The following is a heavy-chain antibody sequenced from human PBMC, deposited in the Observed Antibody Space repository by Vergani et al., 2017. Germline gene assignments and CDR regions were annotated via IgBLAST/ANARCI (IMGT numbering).Heavy chain of an antibody. J-gene: IGHJ6*02. V-gene: IGHV4-34*01. CDR2: INHSGST. CDR1: GGSFSGYY. CDR3: ARGPLAYCCGDCYLVGDYDYYYGMDV. D-gene: IGHD2-21*02. Sequence: QVQLQQWGAGLLKPSETLSLTCAVYGGSFSGYYWSWIRQPPGKGLEWIGEINHSGSTNYNPSLKSRVTISVDTSKNQFSLKLSSVTAADTAVYYCARGPLAYCCGDCYLVGDYDYYYGMDVWGQGTTVTVSS.